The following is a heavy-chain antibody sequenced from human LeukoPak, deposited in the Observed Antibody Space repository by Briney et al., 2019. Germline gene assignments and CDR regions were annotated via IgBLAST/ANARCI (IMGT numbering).Heavy chain of an antibody. CDR3: ATKQWLAPPPDT. D-gene: IGHD6-19*01. CDR1: GFTFSKYW. CDR2: INADGTVT. V-gene: IGHV3-74*01. Sequence: PGGSLSLSCAAPGFTFSKYWMLWVRQAPGKGLESVSRINADGTVTTYADSVKGRFTVSRDNADNTMFLQMNSVRDEDTAVYNCATKQWLAPPPDTWGQGTPVTVSS. J-gene: IGHJ5*02.